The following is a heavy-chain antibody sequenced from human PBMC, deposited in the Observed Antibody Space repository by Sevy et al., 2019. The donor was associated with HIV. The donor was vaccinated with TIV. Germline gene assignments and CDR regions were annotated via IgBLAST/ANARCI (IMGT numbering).Heavy chain of an antibody. CDR2: IYYSGST. J-gene: IGHJ6*02. V-gene: IGHV4-61*01. D-gene: IGHD2-8*02. Sequence: SETLSLTCTVSGGSVSSGSYYWSWIRQPPGKGLECIGCIYYSGSTNYNPSLKSRVTISVDPSKNQFSLRLSSVTAADTAVYYCAGRGGLVEGGMDVWGQGTTVTVSS. CDR1: GGSVSSGSYY. CDR3: AGRGGLVEGGMDV.